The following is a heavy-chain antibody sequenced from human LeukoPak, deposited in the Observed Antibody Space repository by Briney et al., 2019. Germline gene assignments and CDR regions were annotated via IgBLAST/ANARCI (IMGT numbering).Heavy chain of an antibody. D-gene: IGHD3-10*01. V-gene: IGHV3-30*18. CDR1: GFTFSSYG. CDR2: ISYDGSNK. CDR3: AKDYGWFGELLFGNFDY. J-gene: IGHJ4*02. Sequence: GGSLRLPCAASGFTFSSYGMHWVRQAPGKGLEWVAVISYDGSNKYYADSVKGRFTISRDNSKNTLYLQMNSLRAEDTAVYYCAKDYGWFGELLFGNFDYWGQGTLVTVSS.